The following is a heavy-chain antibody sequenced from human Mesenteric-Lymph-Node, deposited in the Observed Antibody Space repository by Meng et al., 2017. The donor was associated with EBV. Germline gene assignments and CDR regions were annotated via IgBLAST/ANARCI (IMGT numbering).Heavy chain of an antibody. V-gene: IGHV1-18*04. CDR2: ISAYSNT. J-gene: IGHJ4*02. D-gene: IGHD2-8*02. CDR1: AYNFMGYG. CDR3: VRDTGSGIGKY. Sequence: VHLVHCGDGGNKPGASVKVSRKAAAYNFMGYGISWVLQAPGQGLKWMGWISAYSNTEYAQKFQGRVTMTTDTSTNTAYVDLRSLRSDDTAVYYCVRDTGSGIGKYWGQGTLVTVSS.